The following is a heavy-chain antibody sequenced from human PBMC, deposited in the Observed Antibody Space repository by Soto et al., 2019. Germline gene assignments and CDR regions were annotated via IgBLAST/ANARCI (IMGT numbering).Heavy chain of an antibody. V-gene: IGHV1-69*13. Sequence: GASVKVSCKASGGTFSSYAISWVRQAPGQGLEWMGGIIPIFGTANYAQKFQGRVTITADESTSTAYMELSSLRSEDTAVYYCARGSLTYYYDSSGYYYHFDYWGQGTLVTVSS. CDR1: GGTFSSYA. J-gene: IGHJ4*02. CDR3: ARGSLTYYYDSSGYYYHFDY. D-gene: IGHD3-22*01. CDR2: IIPIFGTA.